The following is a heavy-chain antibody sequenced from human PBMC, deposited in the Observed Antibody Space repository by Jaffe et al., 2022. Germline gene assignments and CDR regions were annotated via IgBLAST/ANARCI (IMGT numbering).Heavy chain of an antibody. CDR1: GFTFSSYG. Sequence: QVQLVESGGGVVQPGGSLRLSCAASGFTFSSYGMHWVRQAPGKGLEWVAFIRYDGSNKYYADSVKGRFTISRDNSKNTLYLQMNSLRAEDTAVYYCAKDPVSVYHRYYYGSGSYGRGDQKPTFFDYWGQGTLVTVSS. CDR2: IRYDGSNK. V-gene: IGHV3-30*02. D-gene: IGHD3-10*01. CDR3: AKDPVSVYHRYYYGSGSYGRGDQKPTFFDY. J-gene: IGHJ4*02.